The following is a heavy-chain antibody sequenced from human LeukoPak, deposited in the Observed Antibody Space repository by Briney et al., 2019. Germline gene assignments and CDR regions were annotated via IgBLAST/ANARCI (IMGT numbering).Heavy chain of an antibody. D-gene: IGHD3-9*01. CDR2: INHSGST. V-gene: IGHV4-34*01. CDR1: GGSFSGYY. J-gene: IGHJ4*02. Sequence: PSETLSLTCAVYGGSFSGYYWSWIRQPPGKGLEWIGEINHSGSTNYNPSLKSRVTISVDKSKNQFSLKLSSVTAADTAVYYCASQRIRYFRIDYWGQGTLVTVSS. CDR3: ASQRIRYFRIDY.